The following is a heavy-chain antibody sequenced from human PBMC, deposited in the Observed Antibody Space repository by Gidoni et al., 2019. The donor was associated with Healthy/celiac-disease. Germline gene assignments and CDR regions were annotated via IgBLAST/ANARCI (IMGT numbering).Heavy chain of an antibody. D-gene: IGHD6-6*01. CDR3: ARVREYSSSSFDY. V-gene: IGHV3-30-3*01. CDR1: GFTFSSYA. CDR2: ISYDGSNK. J-gene: IGHJ4*02. Sequence: QVQLVESGGGVVQPGRSLRLSCAAAGFTFSSYAMHWVRQAPGKGLEWVAVISYDGSNKYYADSVKGRFTISRDNSKNTLYLQMNSLRAEDTAVYYCARVREYSSSSFDYWGQGTLVTVSS.